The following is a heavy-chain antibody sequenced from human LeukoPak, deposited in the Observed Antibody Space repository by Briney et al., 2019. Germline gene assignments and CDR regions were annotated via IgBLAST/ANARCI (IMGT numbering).Heavy chain of an antibody. CDR1: GYTFTGYY. V-gene: IGHV1-2*02. Sequence: ASVKVSCKASGYTFTGYYMHWVRQAPGQGLEWMGWINPNSGGTNYAQKFQGRVTMTRDTSISTAYMELSSLRSEDTAVYYCARGNPTEGAFDIWGQGTMVTVSS. CDR2: INPNSGGT. D-gene: IGHD1-14*01. CDR3: ARGNPTEGAFDI. J-gene: IGHJ3*02.